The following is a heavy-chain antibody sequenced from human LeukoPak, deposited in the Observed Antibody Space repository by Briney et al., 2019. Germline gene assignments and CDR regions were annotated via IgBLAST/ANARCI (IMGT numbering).Heavy chain of an antibody. J-gene: IGHJ4*02. Sequence: ASVKVSCKASGYTFTSYDINWVRQATGQGLEWMGWMNPNSGNTGYAQKFQGRVTMTRNTSISTAYMELSSLRSEDTAVYYCARVKAEGGKINTSNYMDFWEKGTRVTVSS. V-gene: IGHV1-8*01. CDR3: ARVKAEGGKINTSNYMDF. CDR2: MNPNSGNT. CDR1: GYTFTSYD. D-gene: IGHD3-16*01.